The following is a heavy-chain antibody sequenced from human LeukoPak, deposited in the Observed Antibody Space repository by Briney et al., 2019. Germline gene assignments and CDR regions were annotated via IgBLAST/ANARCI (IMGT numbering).Heavy chain of an antibody. J-gene: IGHJ3*02. CDR1: GGSLKNFA. V-gene: IGHV1-69*01. CDR2: FNHIYVTT. CDR3: ARRAEWFSWTRLDAFDI. D-gene: IGHD3-3*01. Sequence: GSSVKVSCKASGGSLKNFAISWVRQAPGQGAEWVGGFNHIYVTTNYAQKFQGRVTITVDDSTNIAYLDLSSLRSDDTALYYCARRAEWFSWTRLDAFDIWGQGTMVTVSS.